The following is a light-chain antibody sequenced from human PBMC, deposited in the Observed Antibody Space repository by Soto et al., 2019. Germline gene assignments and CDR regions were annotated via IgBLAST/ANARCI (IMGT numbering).Light chain of an antibody. J-gene: IGKJ4*01. Sequence: EIVLTQSPGTLSLSPGERATLSCRASQSVSSSHLAWYQQKPGQAPRLLIYGASSRATGIPDRFSGSGSGTDFTLTISRLEPADFAVYYCQQYGSSPLTFGGGTKVDIK. CDR3: QQYGSSPLT. CDR1: QSVSSSH. V-gene: IGKV3-20*01. CDR2: GAS.